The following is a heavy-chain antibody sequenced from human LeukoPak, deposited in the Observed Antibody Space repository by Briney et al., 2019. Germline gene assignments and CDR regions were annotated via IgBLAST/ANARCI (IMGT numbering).Heavy chain of an antibody. CDR3: ARGGSYGTASWSDP. V-gene: IGHV4-38-2*02. CDR2: IYHSGST. Sequence: SETLSLTCTVSGYSISSGYYWGWIRQPPGKGLEWIGSIYHSGSTYYNPSLKSRVTISVDTSKNQFSLKLSSVTAADTAVYYCARGGSYGTASWSDPWGQGTLVTVSS. J-gene: IGHJ5*02. CDR1: GYSISSGYY. D-gene: IGHD5-18*01.